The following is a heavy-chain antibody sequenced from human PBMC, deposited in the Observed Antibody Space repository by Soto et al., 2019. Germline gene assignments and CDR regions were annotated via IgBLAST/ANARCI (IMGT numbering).Heavy chain of an antibody. J-gene: IGHJ4*02. CDR3: AKDYYDSSGYLGGGLSYGY. V-gene: IGHV1-46*01. CDR1: GYTFTSYY. D-gene: IGHD3-22*01. Sequence: ASVKVSCKASGYTFTSYYMHWVRQAPGQGLEWMGIINPSGGSTSYAQKFQGRVTMTRDTSTSTVYMELSSLRSEDTAVYYCAKDYYDSSGYLGGGLSYGYWGQGTLVTVS. CDR2: INPSGGST.